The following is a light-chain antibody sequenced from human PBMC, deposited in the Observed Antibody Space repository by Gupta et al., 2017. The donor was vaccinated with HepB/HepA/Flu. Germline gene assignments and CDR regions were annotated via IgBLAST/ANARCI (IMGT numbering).Light chain of an antibody. CDR2: GGS. J-gene: IGKJ5*01. V-gene: IGKV2-28*01. Sequence: DIVMTQSPFSLPVTPGESASISCRSSQSLLKNNGRTYLDWYLQKPGQSPQLLIYGGSNRASGVPDRFSGSGSGTDFTLKISGVEAEDVGIYYCMQLIDPPVTFGQGTRLEI. CDR1: QSLLKNNGRTY. CDR3: MQLIDPPVT.